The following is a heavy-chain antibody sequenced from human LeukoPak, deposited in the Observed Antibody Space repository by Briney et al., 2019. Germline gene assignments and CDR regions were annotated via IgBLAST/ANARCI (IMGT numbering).Heavy chain of an antibody. CDR3: ARGIAAAGNNWFDP. J-gene: IGHJ5*02. V-gene: IGHV4-59*01. D-gene: IGHD6-13*01. Sequence: SETLSLTCTVSGVSLSSYYWSWIRQPPGKRLEWIGDIYYSGSTNYNPSLKSRVTISVDTSKNQFSLKLSSVTAADTAVYYCARGIAAAGNNWFDPWGQGTLVTVSS. CDR1: GVSLSSYY. CDR2: IYYSGST.